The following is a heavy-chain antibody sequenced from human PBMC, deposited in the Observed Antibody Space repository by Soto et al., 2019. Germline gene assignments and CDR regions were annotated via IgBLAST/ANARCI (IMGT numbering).Heavy chain of an antibody. CDR2: IIPIFGTA. CDR3: ARDRLAAAGTRDYYYGMDV. Sequence: QVQLVQSGAEVKKPGSSVKVSCKASGGTFSSYASSWVRQAPGQGLEWMGGIIPIFGTANYAQKFQGRVTITADESTSTAYMELSSLRSEDTAVYYCARDRLAAAGTRDYYYGMDVWGQGTTVTVSS. J-gene: IGHJ6*02. CDR1: GGTFSSYA. D-gene: IGHD6-13*01. V-gene: IGHV1-69*12.